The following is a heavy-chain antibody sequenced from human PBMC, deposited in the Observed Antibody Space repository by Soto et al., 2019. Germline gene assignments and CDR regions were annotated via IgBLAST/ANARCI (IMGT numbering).Heavy chain of an antibody. D-gene: IGHD7-27*01. J-gene: IGHJ3*02. Sequence: GGSLRLSCAASGFTFSSYSMNWVRQAPGKGLEWVSSISSSSSYIYYADSVKGRFTISRDNAKNSLYLQMNSLRAEDTAVYYCASGELTGDAFDIWGQGTMVTVSS. CDR2: ISSSSSYI. CDR1: GFTFSSYS. V-gene: IGHV3-21*01. CDR3: ASGELTGDAFDI.